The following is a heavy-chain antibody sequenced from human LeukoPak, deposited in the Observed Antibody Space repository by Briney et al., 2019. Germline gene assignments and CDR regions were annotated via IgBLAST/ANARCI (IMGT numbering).Heavy chain of an antibody. CDR2: MNPSSGNT. CDR1: GYTFTGYY. D-gene: IGHD3-22*01. J-gene: IGHJ6*02. V-gene: IGHV1-8*02. CDR3: ARVAYYYDSAGLYLNYFYGMDV. Sequence: ASVKVSCKASGYTFTGYYMHWVRQATGQGLEWLGLMNPSSGNTGYAQKFQGRVTMTRDTSISTAYMELSSLRSEDMAVYYCARVAYYYDSAGLYLNYFYGMDVWGQGTTVTVSS.